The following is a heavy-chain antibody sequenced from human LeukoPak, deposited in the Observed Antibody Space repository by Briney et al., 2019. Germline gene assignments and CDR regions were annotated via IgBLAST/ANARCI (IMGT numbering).Heavy chain of an antibody. CDR3: AKEYCSNSVCHSLDY. V-gene: IGHV1-8*01. J-gene: IGHJ4*02. CDR1: GYTFTSYD. D-gene: IGHD2-8*01. Sequence: ASVKVSCKASGYTFTSYDFNWLRQATGQGPEWMGWMNPNSGATGYAQKFQGRITMTRSASINTAYMELTDLRSEDTAVYYCAKEYCSNSVCHSLDYWGQGTLVTVSS. CDR2: MNPNSGAT.